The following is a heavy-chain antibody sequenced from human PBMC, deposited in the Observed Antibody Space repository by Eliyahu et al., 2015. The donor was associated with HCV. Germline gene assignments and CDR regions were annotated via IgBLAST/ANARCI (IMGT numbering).Heavy chain of an antibody. J-gene: IGHJ4*02. CDR2: IRSSGSTI. Sequence: EVQLVESGGGLVQPGGSLRXSCAAXGFTFRSYDXNWVRQAPGKGLEWVSYIRSSGSTIYYADSVKGRFTISRDNAKNSLYLQMNSLRAEDTAVYYCAREDGYYFDYWGQGSLVTVSS. D-gene: IGHD5-24*01. CDR1: GFTFRSYD. CDR3: AREDGYYFDY. V-gene: IGHV3-48*03.